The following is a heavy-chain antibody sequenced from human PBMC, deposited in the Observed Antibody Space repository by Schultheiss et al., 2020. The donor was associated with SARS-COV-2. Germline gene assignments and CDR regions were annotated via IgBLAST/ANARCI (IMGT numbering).Heavy chain of an antibody. CDR3: ARELTIQLWLSLGSDYYYYGMDV. Sequence: ASVKVSCKASGYTFTSYGISWVRQAPGQGLEWMGWISAYNGNTNYAQKLQGRVTMTTDTSTSTAYMELSSLRSEDTAVYYCARELTIQLWLSLGSDYYYYGMDVWGQGTTVTVSS. CDR1: GYTFTSYG. V-gene: IGHV1-18*01. CDR2: ISAYNGNT. D-gene: IGHD5-18*01. J-gene: IGHJ6*02.